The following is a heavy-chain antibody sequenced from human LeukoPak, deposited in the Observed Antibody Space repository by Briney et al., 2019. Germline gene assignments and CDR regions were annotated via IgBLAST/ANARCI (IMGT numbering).Heavy chain of an antibody. J-gene: IGHJ6*02. V-gene: IGHV4-4*02. CDR2: IHHSGST. CDR1: GGSISRSNW. CDR3: ARDRVGFGHMYGYDYYGMDV. D-gene: IGHD3/OR15-3a*01. Sequence: PSGTLSLTCAVSGGSISRSNWWSWVRQPPGKGLEWIGEIHHSGSTNYNPSLKSRVIISVDTSKNQFSLKLSSVTAVDTAVYYCARDRVGFGHMYGYDYYGMDVWGQGTTVTVSS.